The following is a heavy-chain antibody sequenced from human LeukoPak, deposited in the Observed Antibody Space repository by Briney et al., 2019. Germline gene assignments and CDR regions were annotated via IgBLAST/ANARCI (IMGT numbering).Heavy chain of an antibody. Sequence: GESLKISCKVSGYRFNIYWIGWVRQMPGKGLEWMGIIYPADSDTRYSPSFQGQVTISVDKSISTAYLQWSSLKASDTAIYYCAGRGTGTTLAFDYWGQGTLVTVSS. V-gene: IGHV5-51*01. CDR1: GYRFNIYW. D-gene: IGHD1-1*01. J-gene: IGHJ4*02. CDR2: IYPADSDT. CDR3: AGRGTGTTLAFDY.